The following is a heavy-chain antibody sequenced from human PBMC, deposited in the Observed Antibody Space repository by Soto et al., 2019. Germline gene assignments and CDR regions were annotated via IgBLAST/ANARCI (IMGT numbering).Heavy chain of an antibody. Sequence: GASLRLSCAESAFTFSSYAMSRVRQAPGKGLEWVSAISGSGAGTYYADSVKGRFTISRDNSKNTLYLQMNSLRAEDTAVYYCAKSPVMATITHFDYWGQGTLVTVSS. D-gene: IGHD5-12*01. J-gene: IGHJ4*02. CDR2: ISGSGAGT. CDR1: AFTFSSYA. CDR3: AKSPVMATITHFDY. V-gene: IGHV3-23*01.